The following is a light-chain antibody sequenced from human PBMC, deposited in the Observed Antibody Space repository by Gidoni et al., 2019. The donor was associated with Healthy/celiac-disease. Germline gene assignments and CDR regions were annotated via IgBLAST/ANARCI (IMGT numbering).Light chain of an antibody. V-gene: IGKV3-15*01. CDR1: QSVSSN. CDR2: GAS. J-gene: IGKJ2*01. Sequence: ELVMTQSPATMSVSPGERATLSCMASQSVSSNLAWYQQKPGQAPRLLIYGASTRATGIPARFSGSGSGTEFTLTISSLQSEDFAVYYCQQYNNWPPTFGQGTKLEIK. CDR3: QQYNNWPPT.